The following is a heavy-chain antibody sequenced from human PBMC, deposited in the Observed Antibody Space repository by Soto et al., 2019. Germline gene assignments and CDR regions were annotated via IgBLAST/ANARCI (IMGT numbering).Heavy chain of an antibody. D-gene: IGHD3-10*01. CDR3: ASYGRGTYYYGYYFHH. CDR1: GGSISTSS. V-gene: IGHV4-59*12. J-gene: IGHJ4*02. CDR2: VYYTGNT. Sequence: SETLSLTCTVSGGSISTSSWNWIRQAPGKGLEWIGCVYYTGNTNYNPSLKSRVTISLDTSKNQFSLKLSSVTAAGAAVYYCASYGRGTYYYGYYFHHWGQGTPVTVSS.